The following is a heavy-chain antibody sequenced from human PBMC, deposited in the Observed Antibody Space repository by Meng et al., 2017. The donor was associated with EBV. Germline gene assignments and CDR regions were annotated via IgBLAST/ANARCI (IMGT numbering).Heavy chain of an antibody. CDR2: IYWDDDK. J-gene: IGHJ4*02. V-gene: IGHV2-5*02. CDR1: GFSLSTRGVG. Sequence: QTTSNESGPTLAKPTQTLTLTCTLSGFSLSTRGVGVGWTRQPPGKALEWLALIYWDDDKRYSPSLKSRLTITKDTSKNQVVLTMTNMDPVDAATYYCAHIIAARPFDYWGQGTLVTVSS. D-gene: IGHD6-6*01. CDR3: AHIIAARPFDY.